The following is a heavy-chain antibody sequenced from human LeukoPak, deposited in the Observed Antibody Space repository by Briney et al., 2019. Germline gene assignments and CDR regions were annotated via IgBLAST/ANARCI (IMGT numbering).Heavy chain of an antibody. V-gene: IGHV3-53*01. Sequence: PGXSLRLSCAASGFIFSSNYMSWVRQAPGKGLEWVSLIYSSGSTYYSASVKGRFTISRDHSKNTLYLQMNSLRAEDAALYYCARGLESCSSGSCFNYWGQGTLVTVSS. CDR3: ARGLESCSSGSCFNY. D-gene: IGHD2-15*01. CDR1: GFIFSSNY. CDR2: IYSSGST. J-gene: IGHJ4*02.